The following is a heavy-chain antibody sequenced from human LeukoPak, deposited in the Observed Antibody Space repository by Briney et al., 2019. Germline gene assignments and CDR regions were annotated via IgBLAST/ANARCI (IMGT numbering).Heavy chain of an antibody. V-gene: IGHV3-7*01. CDR2: IKQDGSEK. CDR3: AAERSLQLGDAFDI. CDR1: GFTFSSYW. J-gene: IGHJ3*02. Sequence: GGSLRLSCAASGFTFSSYWMSWVRQAPGKGLEWVANIKQDGSEKYYVDSVKGRFTISRDNAKNTLYLQMNSLRAEDTAVYYCAAERSLQLGDAFDIWGQGTMVTVSS. D-gene: IGHD5-24*01.